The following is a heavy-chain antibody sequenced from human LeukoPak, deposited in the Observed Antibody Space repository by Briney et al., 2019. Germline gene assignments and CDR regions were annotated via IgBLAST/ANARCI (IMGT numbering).Heavy chain of an antibody. CDR1: GYTFINSY. CDR2: INPNSGAT. CDR3: ARAFSFDHELFDY. V-gene: IGHV1-2*02. Sequence: ASVKVSCKPSGYTFINSYMHWVRQARGQGLEWMGWINPNSGATHYAPKFQARVTMTRDTSLTTVYMDLTWLTSDDTAVYYCARAFSFDHELFDYWGQGTLVTVSS. D-gene: IGHD3-9*01. J-gene: IGHJ4*02.